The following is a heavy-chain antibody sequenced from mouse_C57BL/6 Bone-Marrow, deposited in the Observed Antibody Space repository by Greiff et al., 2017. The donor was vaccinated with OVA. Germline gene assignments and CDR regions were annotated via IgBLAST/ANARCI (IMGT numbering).Heavy chain of an antibody. CDR1: GFTFSDFY. Sequence: EVKLMESGGGLVQSGRSLRLSCATSGFTFSDFYMEWVRQAPGKGLEWIAASRNKANDYTTEYSASVKGRFIVSRDSSQSILYLQMNALGAEDTAMYYCARDAPLYYCSSWWYFDVWGTGTTVTVSS. J-gene: IGHJ1*03. D-gene: IGHD1-1*01. CDR3: ARDAPLYYCSSWWYFDV. V-gene: IGHV7-1*01. CDR2: SRNKANDYTT.